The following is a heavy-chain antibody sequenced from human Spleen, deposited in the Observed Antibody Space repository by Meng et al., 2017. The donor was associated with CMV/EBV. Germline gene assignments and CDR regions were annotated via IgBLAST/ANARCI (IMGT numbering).Heavy chain of an antibody. J-gene: IGHJ5*02. V-gene: IGHV4-61*01. CDR1: GYSISSGYY. D-gene: IGHD1-26*01. Sequence: GSLRLSCTVSGYSISSGYYWGWIRQPPGKVLEWIGYIYYTGSSGSTDYNPSLKSRVTMSLETSKNQFSLSLSSVTAADTAVYYCSRAPHWESEGKWFDPWGQGTLVTVSS. CDR3: SRAPHWESEGKWFDP. CDR2: IYYTGSSGST.